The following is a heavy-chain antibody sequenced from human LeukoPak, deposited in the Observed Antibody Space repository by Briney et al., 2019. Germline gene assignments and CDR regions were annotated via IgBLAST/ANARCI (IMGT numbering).Heavy chain of an antibody. J-gene: IGHJ6*02. CDR3: AKVIGNLLGLYYYGVDV. D-gene: IGHD3-10*01. V-gene: IGHV3-23*01. Sequence: GGSLRLSCAASGFTFSSYALTWVRQAPGQGLEWVSSISHSGTTTYYADSVKGRFTISRDNSKNTLFLQMNSLRAEDTAVYYCAKVIGNLLGLYYYGVDVWGQGTTVTVSS. CDR1: GFTFSSYA. CDR2: ISHSGTTT.